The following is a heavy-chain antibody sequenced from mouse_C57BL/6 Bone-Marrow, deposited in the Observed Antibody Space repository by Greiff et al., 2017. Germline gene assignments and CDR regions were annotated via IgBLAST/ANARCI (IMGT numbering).Heavy chain of an antibody. J-gene: IGHJ3*01. Sequence: EVMLVESGGGLVQPGGSLSISCAASGFTFTDYYMSWVRQPPGKALEWLGFISNKANGYTTEYSASVKGRFTISRDNVQSFLYLQMNALRAEDSATYECARYRYYSDWGFAYWCQGTRVTVSA. V-gene: IGHV7-3*01. D-gene: IGHD2-12*01. CDR1: GFTFTDYY. CDR2: ISNKANGYTT. CDR3: ARYRYYSDWGFAY.